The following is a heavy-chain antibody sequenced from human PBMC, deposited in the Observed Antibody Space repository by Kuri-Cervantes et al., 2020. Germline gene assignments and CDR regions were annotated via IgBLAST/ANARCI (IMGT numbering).Heavy chain of an antibody. J-gene: IGHJ4*02. CDR1: GYTFTSYG. CDR2: ISAYNGNT. D-gene: IGHD4-17*01. Sequence: ASVKVSCKASGYTFTSYGISWVRQAPGQGLEWMGWISAYNGNTNYAQKLQGRVTMTRNTPISTAYMELSSLRYEDTAVYYCARDLQDYGDYESAGGWGQGTLVTVSS. CDR3: ARDLQDYGDYESAGG. V-gene: IGHV1-18*01.